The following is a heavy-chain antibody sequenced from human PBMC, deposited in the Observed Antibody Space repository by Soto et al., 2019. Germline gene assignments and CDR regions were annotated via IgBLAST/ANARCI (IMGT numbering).Heavy chain of an antibody. CDR2: INTYNGNT. J-gene: IGHJ5*02. V-gene: IGHV1-18*01. CDR1: GYTFTNYG. Sequence: ASVKVSCKASGYTFTNYGISWVRQAPGQGLEWMGWINTYNGNTNHAQKLQGRVTMTTDTSTSTASMELRSLRSDDTAVYYCARGVGSGTYYNQYNWFDPWGEGTLVTVGS. CDR3: ARGVGSGTYYNQYNWFDP. D-gene: IGHD3-10*01.